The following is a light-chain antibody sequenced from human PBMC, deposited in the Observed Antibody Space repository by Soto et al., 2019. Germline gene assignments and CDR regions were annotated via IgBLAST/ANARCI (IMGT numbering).Light chain of an antibody. V-gene: IGLV1-44*01. Sequence: QSVLTQPPSVSGTPGHKVSISCSGSTSNLGGNTVNWYQQLPGTAPKLLIYTNNQRPSGVPDRFSGSKSGTSASLAISGLRSEDEADFDCAAWDDSLNAVVFGGGTQLTVL. CDR3: AAWDDSLNAVV. CDR1: TSNLGGNT. CDR2: TNN. J-gene: IGLJ2*01.